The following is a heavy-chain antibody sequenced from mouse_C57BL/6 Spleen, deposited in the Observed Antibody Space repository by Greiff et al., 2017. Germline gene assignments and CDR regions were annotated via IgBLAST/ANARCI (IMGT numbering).Heavy chain of an antibody. D-gene: IGHD1-1*01. V-gene: IGHV1-64*01. CDR3: ARDYYGSRGDY. CDR1: GYTFTSYW. Sequence: VKLQQPGAELVKPGASVKLSCKASGYTFTSYWMHWVKQRPGQGLEWIGMIHPNSGSTNYNEKFKSKATLTVDKSSSTAYMQLSSLTSEDSAVYYCARDYYGSRGDYWGQGTTLTVAS. J-gene: IGHJ2*01. CDR2: IHPNSGST.